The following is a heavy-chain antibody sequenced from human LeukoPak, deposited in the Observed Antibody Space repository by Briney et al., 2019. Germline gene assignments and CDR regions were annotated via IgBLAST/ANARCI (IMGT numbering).Heavy chain of an antibody. D-gene: IGHD3-10*01. Sequence: ASVKVSCKTSGYTFRTYYMHWVRQAPGQGLEWLGIIHPTDGSTSYTQKIQGRVTMTRDTATGKVYLELSSLRSEDTAVYWCARANGGGLDYWGQGTLITVSS. V-gene: IGHV1-46*01. CDR1: GYTFRTYY. CDR3: ARANGGGLDY. J-gene: IGHJ4*02. CDR2: IHPTDGST.